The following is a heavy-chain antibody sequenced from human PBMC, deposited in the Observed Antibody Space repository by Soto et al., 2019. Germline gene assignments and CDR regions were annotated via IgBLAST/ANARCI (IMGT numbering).Heavy chain of an antibody. D-gene: IGHD6-13*01. Sequence: ASVKLSCKASGDSFTGYYMHWVRQAPEQGLEWMGWINPNSGGTNYAQKLQGRVTMTTDTSTSTAYMELRSLRSDDTAVYYCARDRPIAAAGKYYYYYYGMDVWGQGTTVTVSS. J-gene: IGHJ6*02. CDR2: INPNSGGT. V-gene: IGHV1-2*02. CDR1: GDSFTGYY. CDR3: ARDRPIAAAGKYYYYYYGMDV.